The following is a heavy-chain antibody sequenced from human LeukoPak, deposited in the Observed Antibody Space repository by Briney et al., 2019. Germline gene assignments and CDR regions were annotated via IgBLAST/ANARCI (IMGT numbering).Heavy chain of an antibody. CDR1: GFNFGGFA. V-gene: IGHV3-23*03. CDR2: VYAAGTPA. CDR3: AKEASYSNYVGSYAFDI. J-gene: IGHJ3*02. D-gene: IGHD4-11*01. Sequence: GGSLRLSCTASGFNFGGFAMACVRQAPGRGLDWVSGVYAAGTPAKYPDSVKGRFTVSRDNSKNTLYLQMNSLRAEDTAVYYCAKEASYSNYVGSYAFDIWGQGTMVIVSS.